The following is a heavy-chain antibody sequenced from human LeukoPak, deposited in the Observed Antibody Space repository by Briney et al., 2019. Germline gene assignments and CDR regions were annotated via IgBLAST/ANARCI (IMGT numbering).Heavy chain of an antibody. V-gene: IGHV4-34*01. D-gene: IGHD6-6*01. CDR3: ARRERYSSSSGRGYSCAHFDY. CDR1: GGSSSGYY. J-gene: IGHJ4*02. CDR2: INHSGST. Sequence: SETLSLTCAVYGGSSSGYYWSWIRQPPGKGLEWIGEINHSGSTNYNPSLKSRVTISVDTSKNQFSLKLSSVTAADTAVYYCARRERYSSSSGRGYSCAHFDYWGQGTLVTVSS.